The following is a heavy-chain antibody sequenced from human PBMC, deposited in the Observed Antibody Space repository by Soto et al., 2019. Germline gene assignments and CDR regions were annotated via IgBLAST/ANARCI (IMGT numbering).Heavy chain of an antibody. CDR1: GFTFSSYA. D-gene: IGHD1-20*01. V-gene: IGHV3-30-3*01. Sequence: GGSLRLSCSASGFTFSSYAMHWVRQAPGKGLEWVAVISYDGSNKYYADSVKGRFTISRDNSKNTLYLQMNSLRAEDTAVYYCARVVYSYFDYWGQGTLVTVSS. CDR2: ISYDGSNK. J-gene: IGHJ4*02. CDR3: ARVVYSYFDY.